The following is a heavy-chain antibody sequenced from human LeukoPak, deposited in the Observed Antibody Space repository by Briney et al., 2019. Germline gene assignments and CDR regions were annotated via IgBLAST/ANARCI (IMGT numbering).Heavy chain of an antibody. CDR1: GFTFSSYA. V-gene: IGHV3-23*01. Sequence: GGSLRLSCAASGFTFSSYAMSWVRQAPGKGLEWVSAISGSGGSTYYADSVKGRFTISRDNSKNTLYLQMNSLRAEDTAVYYYAKDLAGYCRSTSCHMDYWGQGTLVTVSS. D-gene: IGHD2-2*01. CDR2: ISGSGGST. CDR3: AKDLAGYCRSTSCHMDY. J-gene: IGHJ4*02.